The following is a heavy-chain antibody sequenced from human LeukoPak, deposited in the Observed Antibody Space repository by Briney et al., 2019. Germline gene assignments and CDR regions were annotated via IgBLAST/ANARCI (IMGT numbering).Heavy chain of an antibody. CDR1: GFTFSSYS. CDR2: ISSSSSTI. Sequence: GGSLRLSCAASGFTFSSYSMNWVRQAPGKGLEWISYISSSSSTIYYADSVKGRFTISRDNAKNSLYLQMNSLRAEDTAVYYCARGGDDYGDYEGAFDIWGQGTMVTVSS. V-gene: IGHV3-48*04. J-gene: IGHJ3*02. D-gene: IGHD4-17*01. CDR3: ARGGDDYGDYEGAFDI.